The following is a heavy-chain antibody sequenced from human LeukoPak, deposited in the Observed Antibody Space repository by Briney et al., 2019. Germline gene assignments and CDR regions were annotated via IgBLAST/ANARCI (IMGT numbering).Heavy chain of an antibody. V-gene: IGHV1-8*01. CDR1: GYTFTSYD. CDR2: MNPNSGNT. J-gene: IGHJ4*02. CDR3: ARNSGSGSYDDY. Sequence: ASVKVSCKASGYTFTSYDINWVRRATGQGIEWMGWMNPNSGNTGYAQKFQGRVTMTRNTSISTAYMELSSLRSEDTAVYYCARNSGSGSYDDYWGQGTLVTVSS. D-gene: IGHD1-26*01.